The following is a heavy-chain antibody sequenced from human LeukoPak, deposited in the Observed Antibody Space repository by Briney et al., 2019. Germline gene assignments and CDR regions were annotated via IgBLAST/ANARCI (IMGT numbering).Heavy chain of an antibody. D-gene: IGHD2-2*01. J-gene: IGHJ5*02. CDR2: ISAYNGNT. V-gene: IGHV1-18*04. CDR1: GYTFTSYG. Sequence: ASVKVSCKASGYTFTSYGISWVRQAPGQGLEWMGWISAYNGNTNYAQKLQGRVTMTTDTSTSTAYMELRSLRSDDTAVYYCARDTEDIVVVPAAVNWFDPWGQGTQVTVFS. CDR3: ARDTEDIVVVPAAVNWFDP.